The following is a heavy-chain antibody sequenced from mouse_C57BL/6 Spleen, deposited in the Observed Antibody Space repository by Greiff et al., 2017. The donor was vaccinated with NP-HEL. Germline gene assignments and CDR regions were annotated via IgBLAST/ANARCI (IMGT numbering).Heavy chain of an antibody. V-gene: IGHV1-64*01. CDR1: GYTFTSYW. CDR3: ARRGNYDYFYYAMDY. D-gene: IGHD2-4*01. Sequence: VQLQQPGAELVKPGASVKLSCKASGYTFTSYWMHWVKQRPGQGLEWIGMIHPNSGSTNYNEKFKSKATLTVDKSSSTAYMQLSSLTSEDSAVYYCARRGNYDYFYYAMDYWGQGTSVTVSS. J-gene: IGHJ4*01. CDR2: IHPNSGST.